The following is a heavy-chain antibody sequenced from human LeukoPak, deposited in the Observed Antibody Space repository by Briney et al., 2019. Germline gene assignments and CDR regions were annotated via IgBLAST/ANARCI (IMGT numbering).Heavy chain of an antibody. V-gene: IGHV1-8*01. Sequence: ASVKVSCKASGYTFTSYDINWVRQATGQGLEWMGWMNPNSGNTGYAQKFQGRVTMTRNTSISTAYMELSSLRSEDTAVYYCARWVPYDFWSGYYIDCYYYGMDVWGQGTTVTVSS. D-gene: IGHD3-3*01. J-gene: IGHJ6*02. CDR3: ARWVPYDFWSGYYIDCYYYGMDV. CDR2: MNPNSGNT. CDR1: GYTFTSYD.